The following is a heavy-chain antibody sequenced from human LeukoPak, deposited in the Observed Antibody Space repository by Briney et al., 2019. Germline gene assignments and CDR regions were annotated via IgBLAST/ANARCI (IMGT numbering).Heavy chain of an antibody. CDR1: RYTFTVYY. CDR2: INPNSGGT. V-gene: IGHV1-2*02. J-gene: IGHJ4*02. Sequence: ASVKVSCKASRYTFTVYYMQWVRQAPGQGLEWMGWINPNSGGTNYAQKFQGRVTMTRDTSISTAYMELSRLRSDDTAVYYCARKSQTAYFNYWGQGTWSPSPQ. D-gene: IGHD1-14*01. CDR3: ARKSQTAYFNY.